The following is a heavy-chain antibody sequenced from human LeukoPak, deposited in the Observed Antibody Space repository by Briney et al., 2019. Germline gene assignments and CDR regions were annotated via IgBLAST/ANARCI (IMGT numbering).Heavy chain of an antibody. J-gene: IGHJ6*03. CDR1: GFTFSDYY. CDR3: ARDNGDWNYYYYYMDV. Sequence: GGSLRLSCVASGFTFSDYYMSWIRQAPGKGLEWVSYISSSGSTIYYADSVKGRFTISRDNAKNSLYLQMNSLRAEDTAVYYCARDNGDWNYYYYYMDVWGKGTTVTVSS. D-gene: IGHD2-21*01. V-gene: IGHV3-11*04. CDR2: ISSSGSTI.